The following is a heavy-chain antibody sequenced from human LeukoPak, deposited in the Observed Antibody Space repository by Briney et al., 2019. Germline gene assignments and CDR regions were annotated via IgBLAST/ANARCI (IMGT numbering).Heavy chain of an antibody. CDR1: GFTFSSYG. CDR3: AKDLVTMVRGVIAVRWFDP. V-gene: IGHV3-23*01. D-gene: IGHD3-10*01. Sequence: GGSLRLSCAASGFTFSSYGMSWVRQAPGKGLEWVSTISGSGGNTYYADSVKGRFTISRDNSKNTLYLQMNSLRAEDTAVYYCAKDLVTMVRGVIAVRWFDPWGQGTLVTVSS. CDR2: ISGSGGNT. J-gene: IGHJ5*02.